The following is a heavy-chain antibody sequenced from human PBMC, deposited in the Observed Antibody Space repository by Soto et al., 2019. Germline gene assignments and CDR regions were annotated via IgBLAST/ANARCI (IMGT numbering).Heavy chain of an antibody. CDR1: GYSFTSYW. J-gene: IGHJ4*02. Sequence: LGESLKISCKGSGYSFTSYWIGWVRQMPGKGLEWMGIIYPGDSDTRYSPSFQGQVTISADKSISTAYLQWSSLKASDTAMYYCAVSYSSSWSHFDYWGQGTLVTVSS. CDR3: AVSYSSSWSHFDY. V-gene: IGHV5-51*01. D-gene: IGHD6-13*01. CDR2: IYPGDSDT.